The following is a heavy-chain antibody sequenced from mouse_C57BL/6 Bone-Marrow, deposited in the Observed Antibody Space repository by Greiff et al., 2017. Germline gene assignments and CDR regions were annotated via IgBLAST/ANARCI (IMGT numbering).Heavy chain of an antibody. CDR3: AMEQLYYFDY. J-gene: IGHJ2*01. CDR2: IDPSDSYT. V-gene: IGHV1-50*01. CDR1: GYTFTSYW. D-gene: IGHD6-1*01. Sequence: VQLQQPGAELVKPGASVKLSCKASGYTFTSYWMQWVKQRPGQGLEWIGAIDPSDSYTNYNQKFKGKATFAVDTSSSTAYMQLSSLTSEDSAVYYCAMEQLYYFDYWGQGTTLTVSS.